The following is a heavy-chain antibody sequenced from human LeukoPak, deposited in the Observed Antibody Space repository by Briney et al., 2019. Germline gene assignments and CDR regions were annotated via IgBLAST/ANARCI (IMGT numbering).Heavy chain of an antibody. D-gene: IGHD2-8*01. CDR3: AKADCTNGVCYFFDY. Sequence: GGSVRLSCVASGFTFSSYAMRWVRQAPGQGLEWVSAISGSGGSTYYADSVKGRFTISRENYKNTLYLQMNSLRAEDTAVYYCAKADCTNGVCYFFDYWGQGTLVTVSS. CDR2: ISGSGGST. V-gene: IGHV3-23*01. J-gene: IGHJ4*02. CDR1: GFTFSSYA.